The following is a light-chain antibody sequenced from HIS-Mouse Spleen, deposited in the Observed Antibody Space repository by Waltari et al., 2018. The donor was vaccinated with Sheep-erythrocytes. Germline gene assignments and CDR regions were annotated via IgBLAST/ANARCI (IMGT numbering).Light chain of an antibody. V-gene: IGLV1-44*01. CDR1: SSNIGSHT. CDR2: SNN. Sequence: QSVLTQPPSASGTPGPRVTISCSGRSSNIGSHTVNWYQHLPGTAPKLLIYSNNQRPSGVPDRFSGSKSGTSASLAISGLQSEDEADYYCAAWDDSRYVFGTGTKVTVL. J-gene: IGLJ1*01. CDR3: AAWDDSRYV.